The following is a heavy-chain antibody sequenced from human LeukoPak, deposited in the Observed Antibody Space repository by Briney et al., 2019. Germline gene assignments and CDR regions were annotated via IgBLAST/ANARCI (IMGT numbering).Heavy chain of an antibody. Sequence: SETLSLTCTVSGGSVSSGSYYWSWIRQPPGKGLEWIGYIYYSGSTNYNPSLKSRVTISVDTSKNQFSLKLSSVTAADTAVYYCARDRLWFNYWRQSTRDPVSS. D-gene: IGHD5-18*01. CDR3: ARDRLWFNY. CDR1: GGSVSSGSYY. V-gene: IGHV4-61*01. CDR2: IYYSGST. J-gene: IGHJ4*02.